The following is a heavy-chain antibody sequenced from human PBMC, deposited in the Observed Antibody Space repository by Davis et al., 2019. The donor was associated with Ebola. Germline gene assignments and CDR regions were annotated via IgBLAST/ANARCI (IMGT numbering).Heavy chain of an antibody. Sequence: GESLKISCAASGFTFSSYAMHWVRQAPGKGLEWVSVIYDHSTAYADSVRGRFIISRDKSNNTLYLEMNSLRVDDTAVYYCATTQWLREFDNWGQGTLVTVSS. CDR3: ATTQWLREFDN. J-gene: IGHJ4*02. CDR2: IYDHST. D-gene: IGHD6-19*01. CDR1: GFTFSSYA. V-gene: IGHV3-NL1*01.